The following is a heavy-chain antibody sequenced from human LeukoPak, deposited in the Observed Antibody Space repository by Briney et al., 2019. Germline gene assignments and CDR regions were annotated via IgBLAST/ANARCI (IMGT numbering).Heavy chain of an antibody. Sequence: GGSLRLSCSASGFIFSDYAMNWAGQPQGKGLQWVSGISGGTFSTYYADSVKGRFTISRDNSKNTLYLQMNSLRVEDTGVYYCAGDNSPVWGQGTTVTVSS. CDR1: GFIFSDYA. CDR3: AGDNSPV. J-gene: IGHJ6*02. CDR2: ISGGTFST. D-gene: IGHD2/OR15-2a*01. V-gene: IGHV3-23*01.